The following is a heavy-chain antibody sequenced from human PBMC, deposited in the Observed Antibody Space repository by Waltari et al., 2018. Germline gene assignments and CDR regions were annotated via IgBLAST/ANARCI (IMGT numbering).Heavy chain of an antibody. Sequence: EVQLLESGGGLVQPGGSLRLSCAASGFTFSSYAMNWVRQGPGKGLEWGSAISDSGGRTNYADSVKGRFTISRDNSKDTLVLQMNSLRAEDTAVYYCAKLITIFGVVSTYYYFYGMDVWGQGTTVTVSS. J-gene: IGHJ6*02. CDR3: AKLITIFGVVSTYYYFYGMDV. D-gene: IGHD3-3*01. CDR2: ISDSGGRT. CDR1: GFTFSSYA. V-gene: IGHV3-23*01.